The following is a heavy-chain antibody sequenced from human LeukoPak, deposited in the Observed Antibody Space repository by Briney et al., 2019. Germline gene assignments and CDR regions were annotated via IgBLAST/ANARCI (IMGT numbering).Heavy chain of an antibody. CDR1: GGSVSSGGYY. CDR2: IYYSGST. J-gene: IGHJ4*02. V-gene: IGHV4-31*03. CDR3: ARHGTWLQLLDY. D-gene: IGHD5-12*01. Sequence: SETLSLTCTVSGGSVSSGGYYWSWVRQHPGKGLEWIGYIYYSGSTYYNPSLKSRVTISVDTSKNQFSLKLSSVTAADTAVYYCARHGTWLQLLDYWGQGTLVTVSS.